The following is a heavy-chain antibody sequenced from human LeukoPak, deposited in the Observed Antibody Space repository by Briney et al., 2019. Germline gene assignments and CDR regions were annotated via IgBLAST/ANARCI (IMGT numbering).Heavy chain of an antibody. D-gene: IGHD1-14*01. V-gene: IGHV3-7*01. CDR1: GFTFSSYW. Sequence: TGGSLRLSCAASGFTFSSYWMTWVRQAPGKGLEWVANIKQDGSEAYYVDSVKGRFTVSRDNAKNSLYLQLNSLGAEDTAVYYCTTNGITADYWGQGTLVTVSS. J-gene: IGHJ4*02. CDR3: TTNGITADY. CDR2: IKQDGSEA.